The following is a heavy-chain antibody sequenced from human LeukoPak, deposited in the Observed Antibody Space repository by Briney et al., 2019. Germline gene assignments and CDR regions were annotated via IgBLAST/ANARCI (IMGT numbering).Heavy chain of an antibody. J-gene: IGHJ4*02. CDR1: SGSFSGYY. Sequence: SETLSLTCAVYSGSFSGYYWSWIRQAPGKGLEWIGEINHSGSTNYNPSLRTRVTISVDTSKNQFSLKLTSVTVADTAMYYCAARGEYSGSGTRWGQGALVTVSP. D-gene: IGHD3-10*01. CDR2: INHSGST. V-gene: IGHV4-34*01. CDR3: AARGEYSGSGTR.